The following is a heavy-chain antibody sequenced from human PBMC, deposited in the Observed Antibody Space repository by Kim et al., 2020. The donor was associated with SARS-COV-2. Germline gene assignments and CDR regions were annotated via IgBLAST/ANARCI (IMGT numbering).Heavy chain of an antibody. CDR2: IKQDGNQK. D-gene: IGHD3-22*01. CDR3: ARDAYLYSSGKDAFDI. V-gene: IGHV3-7*01. CDR1: GFTFSSYW. J-gene: IGHJ3*02. Sequence: GGSLRLSCAASGFTFSSYWMTWVRQAPGKGLEWVANIKQDGNQKYYVDAVKGRFTISRDNSKNSLYLQMNSLRAEDTAVYYCARDAYLYSSGKDAFDIWGQGTTVTVSS.